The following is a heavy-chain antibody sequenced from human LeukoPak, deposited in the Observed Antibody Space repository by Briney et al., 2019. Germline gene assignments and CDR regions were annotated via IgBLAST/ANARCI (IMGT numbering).Heavy chain of an antibody. CDR1: GFTFSTYS. CDR2: IKSKTDGGTT. Sequence: GGSLRLSCAASGFTFSTYSMKWVRQAPGKGLEWVGRIKSKTDGGTTDYAAPVKGRFTISRDDSKNTLYLQMNSLKTEDTAVYYCTTVYYDYVSSREWGQGTLVTVSS. V-gene: IGHV3-15*01. D-gene: IGHD3-16*01. CDR3: TTVYYDYVSSRE. J-gene: IGHJ4*02.